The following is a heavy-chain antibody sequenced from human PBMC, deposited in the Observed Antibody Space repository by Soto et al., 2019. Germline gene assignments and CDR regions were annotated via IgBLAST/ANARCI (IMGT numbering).Heavy chain of an antibody. CDR1: AGSISSSSYY. V-gene: IGHV4-39*01. CDR2: IYYSGSA. J-gene: IGHJ4*02. Sequence: SETLSLTCTVAAGSISSSSYYWGWIRQPPGKGLEWIGSIYYSGSADYNPSLKSRVTISVDRSKNQFSLRLSSVTAADTAVYYCARPYRSYGPPFDFWGQGTLVTVSS. CDR3: ARPYRSYGPPFDF. D-gene: IGHD5-18*01.